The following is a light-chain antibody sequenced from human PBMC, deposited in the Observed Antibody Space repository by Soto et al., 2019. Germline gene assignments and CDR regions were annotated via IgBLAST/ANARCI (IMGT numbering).Light chain of an antibody. J-gene: IGKJ1*01. Sequence: EVVLTQSPATLSVSPGERATLSCRTSQSISRRLAWYQQRPGQAPRLLVYGASTRATGIPARFSGSGSETEFTLTISRLEPEDFAVYYCQQYGSSGTFGQGTKVEIK. CDR3: QQYGSSGT. V-gene: IGKV3-15*01. CDR1: QSISRR. CDR2: GAS.